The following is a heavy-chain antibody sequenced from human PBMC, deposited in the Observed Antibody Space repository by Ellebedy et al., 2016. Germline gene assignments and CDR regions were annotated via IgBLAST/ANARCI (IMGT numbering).Heavy chain of an antibody. Sequence: GESLKISXAASGFTFSSYSMNWVRQAPGKGLEWVSSISSSSSYIYYADSVKGRFTISRDNSENTLYMQMNSLRLEDTAVYYCAKADCSSASCYVVDNWGQGTLVTVSS. J-gene: IGHJ4*02. V-gene: IGHV3-21*01. CDR3: AKADCSSASCYVVDN. D-gene: IGHD2-2*01. CDR1: GFTFSSYS. CDR2: ISSSSSYI.